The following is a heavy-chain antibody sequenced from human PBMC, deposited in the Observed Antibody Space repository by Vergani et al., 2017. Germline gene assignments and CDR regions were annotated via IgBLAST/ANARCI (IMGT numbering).Heavy chain of an antibody. CDR2: ISWNCGSI. D-gene: IGHD5-18*01. V-gene: IGHV3-9*01. CDR3: AKAPGDSYGYLSYGMDV. CDR1: GFTFDDYA. J-gene: IGHJ6*02. Sequence: EVQLVESGGGLVQPGRSLRLSCAASGFTFDDYAMHWVRPAPGKGLEWVSGISWNCGSIGYADSVKGRFPISRDNSKNYLYLQMNSLRSEDTALYYCAKAPGDSYGYLSYGMDVWGQGTTVTVSS.